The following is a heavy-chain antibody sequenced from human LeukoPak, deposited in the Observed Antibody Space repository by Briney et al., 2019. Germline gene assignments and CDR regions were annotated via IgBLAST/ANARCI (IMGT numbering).Heavy chain of an antibody. D-gene: IGHD1-26*01. V-gene: IGHV4-30-2*01. J-gene: IGHJ5*02. CDR2: IYHSGST. CDR3: AREGGIGNWFDP. CDR1: GGSISSGGYP. Sequence: PSQTLSLTCAVSGGSISSGGYPWSWIRQPPGKGLEWIGYIYHSGSTYYNPSLKSRVTISVDRSKNQFSLKLSSVTAADTAVYYCAREGGIGNWFDPWGQGTLVTVSS.